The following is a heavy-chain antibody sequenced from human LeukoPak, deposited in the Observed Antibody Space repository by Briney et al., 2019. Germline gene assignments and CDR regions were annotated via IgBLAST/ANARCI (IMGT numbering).Heavy chain of an antibody. CDR3: AREQKQWLGGGFDY. V-gene: IGHV3-21*04. Sequence: PGGSLRLSCAASGFTFSSYGMHWVRQAPGKGLEWVSSISSSSSYIYYADSVKGRFTISRDNSKNTLYLQMNSLRAEDTAVYYCAREQKQWLGGGFDYWGQGTLVTVSS. J-gene: IGHJ4*02. CDR1: GFTFSSYG. D-gene: IGHD6-19*01. CDR2: ISSSSSYI.